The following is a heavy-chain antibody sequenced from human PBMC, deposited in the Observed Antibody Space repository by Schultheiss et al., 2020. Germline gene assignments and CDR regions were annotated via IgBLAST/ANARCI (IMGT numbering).Heavy chain of an antibody. CDR3: ARDFPGIAKNFDY. D-gene: IGHD6-13*01. J-gene: IGHJ4*02. V-gene: IGHV3-13*04. Sequence: GGSLRLSCAASGFTFSSYDIRWVREATGKGLEWVSHIGTAGDTYYPGSVKGRFTISRENAKNSLYLQMNSLRAEDTAVYYCARDFPGIAKNFDYWGQGTLVTVSS. CDR2: IGTAGDT. CDR1: GFTFSSYD.